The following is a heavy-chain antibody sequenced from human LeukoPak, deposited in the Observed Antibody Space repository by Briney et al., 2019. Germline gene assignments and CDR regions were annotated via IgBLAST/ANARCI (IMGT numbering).Heavy chain of an antibody. Sequence: NTSETLSLTCAASNGSFTGYYWNWIRQSPGKGLEWIGEINESGKTNYNESLKSRVSISLDRPKNHFSLRLSAVTSADTAVYFCARVGWRVLDYWGQGILVSVSS. CDR3: ARVGWRVLDY. J-gene: IGHJ4*02. CDR1: NGSFTGYY. CDR2: INESGKT. V-gene: IGHV4-34*01. D-gene: IGHD6-19*01.